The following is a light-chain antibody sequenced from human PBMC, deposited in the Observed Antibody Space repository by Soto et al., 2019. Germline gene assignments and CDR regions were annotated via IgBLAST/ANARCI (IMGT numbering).Light chain of an antibody. CDR2: DAS. CDR3: QQRSNWPST. V-gene: IGKV3-11*01. J-gene: IGKJ4*01. CDR1: QSASGY. Sequence: EIVLTQSPATLSLSPWNRATLSCRASQSASGYLAWYQQKPGQAPRLLIYDASNRATGIPARFSGSGSGTDFTLTITSLEPEDFAVYYCQQRSNWPSTFGGGTKVEI.